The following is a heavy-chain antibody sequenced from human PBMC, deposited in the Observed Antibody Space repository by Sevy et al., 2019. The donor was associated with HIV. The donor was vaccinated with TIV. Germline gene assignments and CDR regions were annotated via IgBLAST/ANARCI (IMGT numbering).Heavy chain of an antibody. V-gene: IGHV3-23*01. CDR3: AKAFSPIVVVPATVKYYYYGMDV. D-gene: IGHD2-2*01. Sequence: GGSLRLSCSASGFTLSSYAMSWVRQAPGKGLEWVSAISGSGGSTYYADSVKGRFTISRDNSKNTLYLQMNSLRAEDTAVYYCAKAFSPIVVVPATVKYYYYGMDVWGQGTTVTVSS. J-gene: IGHJ6*02. CDR1: GFTLSSYA. CDR2: ISGSGGST.